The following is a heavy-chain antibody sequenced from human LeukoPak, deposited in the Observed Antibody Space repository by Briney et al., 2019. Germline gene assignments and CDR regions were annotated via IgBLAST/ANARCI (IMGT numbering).Heavy chain of an antibody. CDR1: GFTFSSYA. CDR3: AKAPFITMVRGVISSYFDY. V-gene: IGHV3-23*01. Sequence: PGGSLRLSCAASGFTFSSYAMSWVRQAPGKGLEWVSAISGSGGSTYYADPVKGRFTISRDNSKNTLYLQMNSLRAEDTAVYYCAKAPFITMVRGVISSYFDYWGQGTLVTVSS. J-gene: IGHJ4*02. CDR2: ISGSGGST. D-gene: IGHD3-10*01.